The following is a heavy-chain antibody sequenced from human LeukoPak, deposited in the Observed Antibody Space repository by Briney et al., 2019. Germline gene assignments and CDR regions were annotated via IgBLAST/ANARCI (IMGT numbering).Heavy chain of an antibody. V-gene: IGHV4-4*07. J-gene: IGHJ3*02. CDR1: GGSISSYY. Sequence: SETLSLTCTVSGGSISSYYWTWLRQPAGKGLEWIGRIYTGGSTNYNPSLKSRVTMSLDTSKNQFSLKLTSVTAADTAVYYCARGGAYYLWTFDIWGQGTMVTVFS. CDR3: ARGGAYYLWTFDI. CDR2: IYTGGST. D-gene: IGHD3-16*01.